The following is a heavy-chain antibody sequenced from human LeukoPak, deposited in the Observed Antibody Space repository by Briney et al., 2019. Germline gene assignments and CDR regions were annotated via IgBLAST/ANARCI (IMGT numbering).Heavy chain of an antibody. Sequence: SETLSLTCTVSGGSISSYYWSWIRQPPGKGLEWIGYIYYSGSTNYNPSLKSRVTISVDTSKNQFSLKLSSVTAADTAVYYCARGYCSGGSCYSLDYFDYWGQGTLVTVSS. CDR2: IYYSGST. J-gene: IGHJ4*02. CDR1: GGSISSYY. V-gene: IGHV4-59*01. D-gene: IGHD2-15*01. CDR3: ARGYCSGGSCYSLDYFDY.